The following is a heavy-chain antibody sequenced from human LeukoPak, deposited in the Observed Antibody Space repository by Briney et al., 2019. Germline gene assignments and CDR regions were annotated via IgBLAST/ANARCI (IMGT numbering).Heavy chain of an antibody. D-gene: IGHD3-16*01. CDR1: GFTFSNYG. J-gene: IGHJ6*04. CDR2: IWYDGSSK. Sequence: GGSLRLSCGASGFTFSNYGMHWVRQAPGKGLEWVAVIWYDGSSKNYADSVKGRFTISRDNAKNSLYLQINSLRAEDTALYYCARDLASSDVWGKGTTVTVSS. CDR3: ARDLASSDV. V-gene: IGHV3-33*01.